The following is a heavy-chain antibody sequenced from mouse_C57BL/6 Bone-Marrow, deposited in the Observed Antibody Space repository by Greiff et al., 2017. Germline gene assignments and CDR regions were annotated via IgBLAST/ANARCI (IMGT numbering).Heavy chain of an antibody. V-gene: IGHV1-15*01. Sequence: VKLMASGAELVRPGASVTLSCKASGYTFTDYEMHWVKQTPVHGLEWIGAIDPETGGTAYNQKFKGKAILTADKSSSTAYMELRSLTSEDSAVYYCTREDYDDYWGQGTTLTVSS. CDR3: TREDYDDY. CDR2: IDPETGGT. CDR1: GYTFTDYE. J-gene: IGHJ2*01. D-gene: IGHD2-4*01.